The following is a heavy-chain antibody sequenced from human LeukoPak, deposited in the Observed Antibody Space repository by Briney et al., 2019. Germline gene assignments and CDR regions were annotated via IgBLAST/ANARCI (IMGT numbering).Heavy chain of an antibody. CDR1: GFTFSSYA. CDR2: ISGSGGST. D-gene: IGHD2-2*01. CDR3: AKDYGYTTSFYYYYYGMDV. V-gene: IGHV3-23*01. J-gene: IGHJ6*02. Sequence: PGGSLRLSCAGSGFTFSSYAMSWVRQAPGKGLEWVSAISGSGGSTYYADSVKGRFTISRDNSKNTLYLQMNSLRAEDTAVYYCAKDYGYTTSFYYYYYGMDVWGQGTTVTVSS.